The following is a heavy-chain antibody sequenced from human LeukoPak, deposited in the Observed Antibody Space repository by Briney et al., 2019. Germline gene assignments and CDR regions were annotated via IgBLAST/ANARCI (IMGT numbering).Heavy chain of an antibody. J-gene: IGHJ4*02. D-gene: IGHD2-2*01. CDR1: GFTFSSYG. CDR3: AKDRGSRYEGPPAAHIR. Sequence: GGSLRLSCAASGFTFSSYGMHWVRQAPGKGLEWVAFIRYDGSNKYYADSVKGRFTISRDNSKNTLYLQMNSLRAEDTAVYYCAKDRGSRYEGPPAAHIRWGQGTLVTVSS. V-gene: IGHV3-30*02. CDR2: IRYDGSNK.